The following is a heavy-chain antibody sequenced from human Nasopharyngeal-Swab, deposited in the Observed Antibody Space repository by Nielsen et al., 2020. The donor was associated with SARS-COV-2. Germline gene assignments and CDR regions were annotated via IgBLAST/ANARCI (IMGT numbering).Heavy chain of an antibody. J-gene: IGHJ6*03. CDR3: ARVSRYYYMDV. V-gene: IGHV4-31*02. Sequence: WIRQPPGKGLEWIGYISYSGRTYSPPSLKSRVTISVDTSKNQFSLKLSPVTAADTAVYYCARVSRYYYMDVWGKGTTVTVSS. CDR2: ISYSGRT.